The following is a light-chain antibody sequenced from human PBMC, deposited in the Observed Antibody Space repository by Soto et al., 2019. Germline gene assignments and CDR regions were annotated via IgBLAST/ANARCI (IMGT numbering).Light chain of an antibody. CDR2: GAH. CDR1: QSIRSHY. Sequence: EIVLTQSPGTLSLSPGERATLSCRASQSIRSHYLAWYQQKPGQAPRLLISGAHNRAPGIPDRFSGSESETDFPLSISRLEPEDFAVYYCQQYGSSVTFGQGTKVEIK. V-gene: IGKV3-20*01. J-gene: IGKJ1*01. CDR3: QQYGSSVT.